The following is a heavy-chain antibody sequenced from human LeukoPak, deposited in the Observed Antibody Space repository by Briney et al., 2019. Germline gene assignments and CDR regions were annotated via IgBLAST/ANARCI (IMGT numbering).Heavy chain of an antibody. V-gene: IGHV4-39*07. CDR1: GGSISSSSYY. CDR2: IYYSGST. J-gene: IGHJ5*02. D-gene: IGHD3-9*01. Sequence: SETLSLTCTVSGGSISSSSYYWGWIRQPPGKGLEWIGSIYYSGSTYYNPSLKSRVTISVDTSKNQFSLKLSSVTAADTAVYYCARGNLYYDILTGYYHWFDPWGQGTLVTVSS. CDR3: ARGNLYYDILTGYYHWFDP.